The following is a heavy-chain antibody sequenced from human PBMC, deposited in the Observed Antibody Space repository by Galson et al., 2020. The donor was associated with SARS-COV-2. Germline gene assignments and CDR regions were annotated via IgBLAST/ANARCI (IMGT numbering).Heavy chain of an antibody. CDR2: IYKSGNT. D-gene: IGHD3-3*01. Sequence: SEPLSLTCTVSGASLSSGRYSWSWLRQPAGKGLECIGRIYKSGNTNYTPSLWSQVTISVDTSKNQFSLKLTSVTAADTAGYYCARGNSPCVTIFGVLTGTCGMDGWGQGTTVTVAS. J-gene: IGHJ6*02. V-gene: IGHV4-61*02. CDR3: ARGNSPCVTIFGVLTGTCGMDG. CDR1: GASLSSGRYS.